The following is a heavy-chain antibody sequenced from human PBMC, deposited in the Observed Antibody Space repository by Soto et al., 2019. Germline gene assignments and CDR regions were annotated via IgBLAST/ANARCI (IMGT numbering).Heavy chain of an antibody. CDR1: GYTFINYG. V-gene: IGHV1-18*01. Sequence: QVQLVQSGAEVKQPGASVRVSCKASGYTFINYGISWVRQAPGQGLEWKGGVSVSNRKTSYAQKFRGRVTMPTDTSTSTAYMELRSLRSDDAAVYYCVRSWATRVLDFWGQGTLVTVSS. CDR3: VRSWATRVLDF. D-gene: IGHD2-2*01. CDR2: VSVSNRKT. J-gene: IGHJ4*02.